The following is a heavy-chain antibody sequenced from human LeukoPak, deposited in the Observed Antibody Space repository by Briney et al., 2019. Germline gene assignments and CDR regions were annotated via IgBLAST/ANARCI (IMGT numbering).Heavy chain of an antibody. D-gene: IGHD6-19*01. CDR3: ARVDSSGLYDVIYWYFDL. Sequence: ASVKVSCKASGYTFTSYGISWVRQAPGQRLEWMGWISAYNGNTNYAQKLQGRVTMTTDTSTSTAYMELRSLRSDDTAVYYCARVDSSGLYDVIYWYFDLWGRGTLVTVSS. V-gene: IGHV1-18*01. CDR2: ISAYNGNT. J-gene: IGHJ2*01. CDR1: GYTFTSYG.